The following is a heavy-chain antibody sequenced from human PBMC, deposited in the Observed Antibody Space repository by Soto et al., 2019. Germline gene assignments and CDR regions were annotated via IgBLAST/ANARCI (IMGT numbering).Heavy chain of an antibody. Sequence: QVQLVQSGAEVKKPESSVKVSCKASGGTFSSYAISWVRQAPGQGLEWMGGIIPIFGTANYAQKFQGRVTITADKSTSTAYMELSSLRSEDTAVYYCARDYSDSSGFFGDYYGMDVWGQGTTVTVSS. D-gene: IGHD3-22*01. J-gene: IGHJ6*01. CDR1: GGTFSSYA. V-gene: IGHV1-69*06. CDR3: ARDYSDSSGFFGDYYGMDV. CDR2: IIPIFGTA.